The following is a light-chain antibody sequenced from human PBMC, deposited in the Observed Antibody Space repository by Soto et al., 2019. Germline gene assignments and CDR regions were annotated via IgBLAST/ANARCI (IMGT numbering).Light chain of an antibody. CDR1: SSDVGGYNY. CDR3: SSYTSSSTRV. J-gene: IGLJ1*01. Sequence: QSALTQPASVSGSPGQSMTISCTGTSSDVGGYNYVSWYQQHPGKAPKLMIYEVSNRPSGVSNRFSGSKSGNTASLTISGLQAEDEADYYCSSYTSSSTRVFGTGTKLTVL. V-gene: IGLV2-14*01. CDR2: EVS.